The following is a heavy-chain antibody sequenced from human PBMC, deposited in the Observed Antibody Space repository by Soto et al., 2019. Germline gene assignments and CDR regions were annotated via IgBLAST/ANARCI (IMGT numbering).Heavy chain of an antibody. CDR2: INHSGST. D-gene: IGHD6-13*01. CDR1: GGSFSGYY. CDR3: ARGIAGLGYYYYYMDV. V-gene: IGHV4-34*01. Sequence: SETLSLTCAVYGGSFSGYYWSWIRQPPGKGLEWIGEINHSGSTNYNPSLKSRVTISVDTSKNQFSLKLSSVTAADTAVYYCARGIAGLGYYYYYMDVWGKGTTVTVSS. J-gene: IGHJ6*03.